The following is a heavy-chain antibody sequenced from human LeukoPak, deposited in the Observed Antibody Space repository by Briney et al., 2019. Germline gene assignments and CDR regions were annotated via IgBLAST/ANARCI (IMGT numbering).Heavy chain of an antibody. CDR3: PXXXXCTSXXCXGYYYFYMXX. CDR2: FSGSGGTT. CDR1: GFTFSSYA. V-gene: IGHV3-23*01. J-gene: IGHJ6*03. Sequence: GGSLRLSCAASGFTFSSYAMNWVRQAPGRGLEWVSGFSGSGGTTYYADSVKGRFTISRDNSKNTLYLQMNSLRAEDTAVYSCPXXXXCTSXXCXGYYYFYMXXXGKXTXVTXXS. D-gene: IGHD2-8*01.